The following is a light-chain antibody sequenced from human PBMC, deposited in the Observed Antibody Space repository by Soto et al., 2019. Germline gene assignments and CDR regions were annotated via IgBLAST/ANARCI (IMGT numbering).Light chain of an antibody. V-gene: IGLV1-44*01. CDR3: ASWDGSLSVVL. Sequence: QPVLTQPPSASGTPGQRVTISCSGSSSNVGSSAVNWYQHIAGTAPKLLISNNNQRPSGVPDRFSGSKSDTSASLAISGLQTEDEADYYCASWDGSLSVVLFGGGTQLTVL. CDR2: NNN. J-gene: IGLJ2*01. CDR1: SSNVGSSA.